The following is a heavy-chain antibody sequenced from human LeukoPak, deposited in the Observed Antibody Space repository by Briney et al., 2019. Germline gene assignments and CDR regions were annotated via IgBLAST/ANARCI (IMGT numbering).Heavy chain of an antibody. CDR1: GGTFSSYA. D-gene: IGHD4-17*01. CDR2: IIPIFGTA. V-gene: IGHV1-69*01. J-gene: IGHJ6*03. CDR3: AREGVTTSPTLDSYYYYMDV. Sequence: GASVKVSCKASGGTFSSYAISWVRQAPGQGLEWMGGIIPIFGTANYAQKFQGRVTITADESTSTAYMELSSLRSEDTAVYYCAREGVTTSPTLDSYYYYMDVCGKGTTVTVSS.